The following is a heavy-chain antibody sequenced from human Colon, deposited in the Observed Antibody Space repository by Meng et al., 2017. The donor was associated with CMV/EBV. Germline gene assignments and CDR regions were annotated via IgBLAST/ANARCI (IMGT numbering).Heavy chain of an antibody. V-gene: IGHV1-18*01. CDR1: DYTFTNHG. Sequence: ASVKVSCKASDYTFTNHGINWVRQAPGQGLEWMGWISGYNGNTNYAQKFQGRFTMTTDTSTSTAYMEVRSLRSDDTAVYYCARGYDFWNGHYDYWGQGTLVTVSS. CDR3: ARGYDFWNGHYDY. J-gene: IGHJ4*02. D-gene: IGHD3-3*01. CDR2: ISGYNGNT.